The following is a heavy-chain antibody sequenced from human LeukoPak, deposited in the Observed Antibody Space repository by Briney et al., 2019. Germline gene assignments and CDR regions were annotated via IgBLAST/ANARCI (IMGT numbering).Heavy chain of an antibody. CDR1: GFRFSSYA. CDR3: AKRGTTWDLDY. CDR2: ISYDGNTI. V-gene: IGHV3-33*06. Sequence: AGGSLRLSCGASGFRFSSYAMHWVRQAPGKGLEWVAVISYDGNTIYYAGSVKGRFTISRDYSKNTLHLQMNSLRAEDTAVYYCAKRGTTWDLDYWGQGTLVTVSS. D-gene: IGHD3-16*01. J-gene: IGHJ4*02.